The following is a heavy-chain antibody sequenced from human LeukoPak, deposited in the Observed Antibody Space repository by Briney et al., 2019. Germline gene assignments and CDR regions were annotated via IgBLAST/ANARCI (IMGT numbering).Heavy chain of an antibody. CDR1: GGSFSGYY. Sequence: SETLSLTCAVYGGSFSGYYWSWIRQPPGKGLEWIGYIYHSGSTYYNPSLKSRVTISVDRSKNQFSLKLSSVTAADTAVYYCATGNDYSNSFDYWGQGTLVTVSS. CDR2: IYHSGST. D-gene: IGHD4-11*01. CDR3: ATGNDYSNSFDY. J-gene: IGHJ4*02. V-gene: IGHV4-34*01.